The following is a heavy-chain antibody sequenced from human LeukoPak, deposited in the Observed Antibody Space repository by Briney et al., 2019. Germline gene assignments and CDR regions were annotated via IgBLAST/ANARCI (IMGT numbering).Heavy chain of an antibody. D-gene: IGHD6-6*01. J-gene: IGHJ4*02. CDR2: ISGSGDST. V-gene: IGHV3-23*01. Sequence: GESLRLSCAASGFTFSSYVMSWVRQAPGKGLEWVSGISGSGDSTYYADSVKGRFTISRDNSKNTLYLQMNSLRAEDTAVYYCAKGTRIAARSLTPFDYWGQGTLVTVSS. CDR3: AKGTRIAARSLTPFDY. CDR1: GFTFSSYV.